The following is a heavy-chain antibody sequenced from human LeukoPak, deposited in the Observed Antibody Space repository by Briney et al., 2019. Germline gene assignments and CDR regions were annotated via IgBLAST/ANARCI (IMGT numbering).Heavy chain of an antibody. CDR2: IYYSGST. J-gene: IGHJ5*02. CDR3: ARAIVVVPAAPSDWFDP. CDR1: GGSISSSSYY. D-gene: IGHD2-2*01. Sequence: SETLSLTCTVSGGSISSSSYYWGWIRQPPGKGLEWIGSIYYSGSTYYNPSLKSRVTIPVDTSKNQFSLKLSSVTAADTAVYYCARAIVVVPAAPSDWFDPWGQGTLVTVSS. V-gene: IGHV4-39*07.